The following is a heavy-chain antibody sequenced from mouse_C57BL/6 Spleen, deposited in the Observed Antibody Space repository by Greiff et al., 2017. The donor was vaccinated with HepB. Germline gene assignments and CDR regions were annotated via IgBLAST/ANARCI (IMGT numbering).Heavy chain of an antibody. V-gene: IGHV1-63*01. J-gene: IGHJ3*01. D-gene: IGHD1-1*01. CDR3: ARNYYGSSWFAY. Sequence: VQLQQSGAELVRPGTSVKMSCKASGYTFTNYWIGWAKQRPGHGLEWIGGIYPGGGYTNYNEKFKGKATLTADKSSSTAYMPFSSLASEDSAIYYCARNYYGSSWFAYWGQGTLVTVSA. CDR2: IYPGGGYT. CDR1: GYTFTNYW.